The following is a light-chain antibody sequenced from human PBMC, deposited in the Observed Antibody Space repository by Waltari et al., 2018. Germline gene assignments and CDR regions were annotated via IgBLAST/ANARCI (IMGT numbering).Light chain of an antibody. J-gene: IGLJ2*01. CDR2: EDT. CDR1: RVGDKY. V-gene: IGLV3-1*01. Sequence: SYELTQPPSVYVSPGQTASITCSGDRVGDKYACWYQQKPGQSPVLVIYEDTKRPSGIPERFSGSNSGNTATLTISGTQAMDEADYYCQAWDSGTIFGGGTKLTVL. CDR3: QAWDSGTI.